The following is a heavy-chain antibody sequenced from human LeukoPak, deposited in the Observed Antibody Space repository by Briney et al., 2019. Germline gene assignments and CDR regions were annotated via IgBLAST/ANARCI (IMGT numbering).Heavy chain of an antibody. J-gene: IGHJ4*02. Sequence: PGGSLRLSCAASGFTFSSYAMHWVRQAPGKGLEWVAVISYDGSNKYYADSVKGRFTISRGNSKNTLYLQMNSLRAEDTAVYYCARNKGLVALYYFDYWGQGTLVTVSS. CDR3: ARNKGLVALYYFDY. CDR1: GFTFSSYA. CDR2: ISYDGSNK. D-gene: IGHD6-6*01. V-gene: IGHV3-30*04.